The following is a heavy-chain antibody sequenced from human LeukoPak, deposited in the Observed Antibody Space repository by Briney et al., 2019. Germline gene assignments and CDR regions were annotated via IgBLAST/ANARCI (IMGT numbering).Heavy chain of an antibody. J-gene: IGHJ4*02. V-gene: IGHV3-11*06. Sequence: GGSLRLSCAASGFTFSDYSMSWVRQAPGKGLEWISYIGIDSGNTNYADSVKGRFTISGDKAKNSLYLQMNSLRVEDTAVYYCARDYKYAFDNWGQGTLATVSS. CDR1: GFTFSDYS. D-gene: IGHD5-24*01. CDR2: IGIDSGNT. CDR3: ARDYKYAFDN.